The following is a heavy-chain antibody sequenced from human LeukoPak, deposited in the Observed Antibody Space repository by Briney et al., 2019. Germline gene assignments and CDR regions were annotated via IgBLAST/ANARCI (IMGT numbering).Heavy chain of an antibody. CDR3: VRDFPMIQTYFEY. V-gene: IGHV1-18*01. Sequence: GASVKVSCKASGYTFNHYGISWVRQAPGQGLGWIGWISVYNGHTNYAQMPRDRVIMTTDTSTSTAYLELRSLRSDDTAVYYCVRDFPMIQTYFEYWGQGTLVTVSS. J-gene: IGHJ4*02. CDR2: ISVYNGHT. CDR1: GYTFNHYG. D-gene: IGHD3-22*01.